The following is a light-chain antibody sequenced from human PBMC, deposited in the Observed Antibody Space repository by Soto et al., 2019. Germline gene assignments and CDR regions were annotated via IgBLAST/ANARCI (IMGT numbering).Light chain of an antibody. J-gene: IGLJ2*01. CDR2: EGS. V-gene: IGLV2-23*01. Sequence: QSVLTQPASVSGSPGQSITISCTGTSSDVGSYNLVSWYQHHPGKAPKLMIYEGSKRPSGVSNRFSGSKSGNTASLTISGLQAEDEADYYCCSYAGSTSLVFGGGTKSPS. CDR3: CSYAGSTSLV. CDR1: SSDVGSYNL.